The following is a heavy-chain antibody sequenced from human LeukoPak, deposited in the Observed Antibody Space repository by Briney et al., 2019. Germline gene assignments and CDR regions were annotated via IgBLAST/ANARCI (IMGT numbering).Heavy chain of an antibody. V-gene: IGHV3-23*01. J-gene: IGHJ3*02. CDR3: AGSTANAFDI. D-gene: IGHD4-11*01. CDR2: ISGSGGRI. Sequence: GGSLRLSCAASGFTFSNFAVSWVRQAPGKGLEWVSGISGSGGRIYYADSVKGRFTISRDNSKNTLYLQMNSLRAEDTAVYYCAGSTANAFDIWGQGTMVTVSS. CDR1: GFTFSNFA.